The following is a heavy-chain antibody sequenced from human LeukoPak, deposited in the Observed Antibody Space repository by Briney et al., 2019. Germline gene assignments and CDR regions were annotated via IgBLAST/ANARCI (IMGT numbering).Heavy chain of an antibody. J-gene: IGHJ4*02. CDR2: INSDGSNT. CDR1: GFTFSSYG. V-gene: IGHV3-74*01. Sequence: GGSLRLSCAASGFTFSSYGMHWVRQVPGKGLVWVSRINSDGSNTSYADSVKGRFTISRDNARNTVYLEMNSLRAEDTAVYYCVRSLDYWGQGTLVTVSS. CDR3: VRSLDY.